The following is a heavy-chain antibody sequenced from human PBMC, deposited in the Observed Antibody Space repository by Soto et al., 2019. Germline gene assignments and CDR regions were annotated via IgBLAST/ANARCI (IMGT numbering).Heavy chain of an antibody. D-gene: IGHD6-19*01. CDR3: AMLGGWSGGSSGMDV. J-gene: IGHJ6*02. CDR2: IRRKANSYTT. CDR1: GLIFSDYH. V-gene: IGHV3-72*01. Sequence: EVQLVESGGGLVQPGGSLRLSCAASGLIFSDYHMDWVRQAPGKGLEWVGRIRRKANSYTTEYAASVKGRFTISRDDSKNSLYLQMNSLKSEDTAVYYCAMLGGWSGGSSGMDVWGQAATVPVSS.